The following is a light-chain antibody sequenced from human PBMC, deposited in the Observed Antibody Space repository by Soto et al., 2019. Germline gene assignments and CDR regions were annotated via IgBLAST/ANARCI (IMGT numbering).Light chain of an antibody. CDR2: EVT. J-gene: IGLJ1*01. Sequence: QSVLTQPASVSGSPGQSITISCTGTDNDIGGYNYVSWYQQHPGKAPKLMIYEVTHRPSGVSNRFFASKSGNTASLTISGLQAEDEADYYCSSYTGSSTHVFGTGTKVTVL. CDR1: DNDIGGYNY. CDR3: SSYTGSSTHV. V-gene: IGLV2-14*01.